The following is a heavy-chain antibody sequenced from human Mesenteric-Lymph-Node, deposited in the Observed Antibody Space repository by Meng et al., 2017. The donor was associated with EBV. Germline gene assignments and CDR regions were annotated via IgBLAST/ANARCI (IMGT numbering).Heavy chain of an antibody. J-gene: IGHJ4*02. D-gene: IGHD5-18*01. Sequence: QVLVVQSGSEVKRPGALVKVSCKASGYTFTSYYMHWVSTAPGQGLEYMGIIDPTNGYTRFLQKFQGRVTMTRDTSTSTVYMYVSSLRSEDTAIYYRARGYSYGYADYWGPGTLVTVSS. V-gene: IGHV1-46*01. CDR2: IDPTNGYT. CDR1: GYTFTSYY. CDR3: ARGYSYGYADY.